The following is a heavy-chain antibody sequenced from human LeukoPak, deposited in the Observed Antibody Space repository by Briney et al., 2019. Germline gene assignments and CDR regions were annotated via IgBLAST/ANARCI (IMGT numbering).Heavy chain of an antibody. Sequence: SETLSLTCTVSGGSISSYYWNWIRQPAGKGLEWIGRIYTSGSTNYNPSLKSRVTMSVDTSKNQFSLKLSSVPAADTAVYYCARVRGSGWSFDYWGQGTLVTVSS. D-gene: IGHD6-19*01. CDR1: GGSISSYY. J-gene: IGHJ4*02. V-gene: IGHV4-4*07. CDR3: ARVRGSGWSFDY. CDR2: IYTSGST.